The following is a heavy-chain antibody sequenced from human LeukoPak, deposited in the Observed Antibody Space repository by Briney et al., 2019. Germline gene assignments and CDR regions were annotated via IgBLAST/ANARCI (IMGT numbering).Heavy chain of an antibody. Sequence: ASVKVSCEASGYTFTGYYMHWVRQAPGQGLEWMGWINPNSGGTNYAQKFQGRVTMTRDTSISTAYMELSRLRSDDTAVYYCASESLYYDILTGYHNWFDPWGQGTLVTVSS. CDR1: GYTFTGYY. D-gene: IGHD3-9*01. V-gene: IGHV1-2*02. CDR2: INPNSGGT. J-gene: IGHJ5*02. CDR3: ASESLYYDILTGYHNWFDP.